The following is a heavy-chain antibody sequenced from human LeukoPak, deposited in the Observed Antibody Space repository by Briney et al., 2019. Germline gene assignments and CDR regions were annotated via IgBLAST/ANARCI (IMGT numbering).Heavy chain of an antibody. CDR2: INPSGGTT. CDR1: GYTFTSYY. Sequence: GASVTVSCKASGYTFTSYYMHWVRQAPGQGLEWMGIINPSGGTTSYAQKFQGRVIMTRDTSTSTVYMELSSLRSEDTAMYYCARAGRPGSGTYTHDPYDYWGQGTLVTVSS. J-gene: IGHJ4*02. CDR3: ARAGRPGSGTYTHDPYDY. D-gene: IGHD1-26*01. V-gene: IGHV1-46*01.